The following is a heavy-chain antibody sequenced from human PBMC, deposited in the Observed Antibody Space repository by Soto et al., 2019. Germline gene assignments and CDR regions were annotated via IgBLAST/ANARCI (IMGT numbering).Heavy chain of an antibody. CDR2: ISAYNGNT. CDR1: GYTFTSYG. Sequence: QVQLVQSGAEVKKPGASVKVSCKASGYTFTSYGISWVRQAPGQGLEWMGWISAYNGNTNYAQKLQGRVTMTTDTTTSTGYEELRSLRSEDAAVNYCARDGGYDGDFGGGGKKYNWFDPWGQGTLVTVSS. D-gene: IGHD4-17*01. J-gene: IGHJ5*02. V-gene: IGHV1-18*04. CDR3: ARDGGYDGDFGGGGKKYNWFDP.